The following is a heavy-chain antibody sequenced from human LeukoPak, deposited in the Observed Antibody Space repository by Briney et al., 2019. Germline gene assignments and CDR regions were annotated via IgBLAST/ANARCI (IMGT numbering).Heavy chain of an antibody. D-gene: IGHD4-17*01. CDR3: ARDLPTVTGDY. CDR1: GYTFTSYA. J-gene: IGHJ4*02. CDR2: INAGNGNT. V-gene: IGHV1-3*01. Sequence: GASVKVSCKASGYTFTSYAMHWVRQAPGQRLEWMGWINAGNGNTKYSQKFQGRVTITRDTSTSTAYMELSSLRSEDTAVYYCARDLPTVTGDYWGQGTLVTVSS.